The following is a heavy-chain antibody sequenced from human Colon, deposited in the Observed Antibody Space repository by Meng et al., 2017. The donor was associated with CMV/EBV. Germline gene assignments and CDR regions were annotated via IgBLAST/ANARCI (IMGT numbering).Heavy chain of an antibody. V-gene: IGHV1-69*05. Sequence: SGGTLSDYAVNWVRQAPGQGLEWLGGVIPSVGAENIAQKFQGRVRVTRDESTRTVYMELSTLKSEDTAVYYCVTLRFLEWLSPIDSWGQGTLVTGSS. D-gene: IGHD3-3*01. CDR3: VTLRFLEWLSPIDS. CDR2: VIPSVGAE. J-gene: IGHJ4*02. CDR1: GGTLSDYA.